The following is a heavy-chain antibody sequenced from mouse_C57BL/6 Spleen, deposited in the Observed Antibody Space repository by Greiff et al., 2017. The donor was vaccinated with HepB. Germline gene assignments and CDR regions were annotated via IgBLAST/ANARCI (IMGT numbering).Heavy chain of an antibody. CDR2: ISDGGSYT. CDR1: GFTFSSYA. CDR3: AREGDYGNLYYCDY. Sequence: EVKVVESGGGLVKPGGSLKLSCAASGFTFSSYAMSWVRQTPEKRLEWVATISDGGSYTYYPDNVKGRFTISRDNAKNNVYLQMSHLKSEDTAMYYCAREGDYGNLYYCDYGGQGTTLTVSS. J-gene: IGHJ2*01. D-gene: IGHD2-1*01. V-gene: IGHV5-4*01.